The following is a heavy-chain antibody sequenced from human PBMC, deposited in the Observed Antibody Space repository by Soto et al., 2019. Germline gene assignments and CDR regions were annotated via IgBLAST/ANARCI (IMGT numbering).Heavy chain of an antibody. J-gene: IGHJ4*02. CDR1: GYTFSNFW. Sequence: LGESLKISCQCSGYTFSNFWIAWVRQLPGKGLEWMGIIYPGDYETRYSPSFHGKVTISADRSIGTAYLQWSSLEASDSAFYFCARSPRSSPYFDYWGQGALGTVSS. CDR2: IYPGDYET. D-gene: IGHD6-13*01. V-gene: IGHV5-51*01. CDR3: ARSPRSSPYFDY.